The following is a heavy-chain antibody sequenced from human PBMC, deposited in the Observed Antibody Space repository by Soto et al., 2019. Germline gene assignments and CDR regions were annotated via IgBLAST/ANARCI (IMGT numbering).Heavy chain of an antibody. D-gene: IGHD3-10*01. J-gene: IGHJ2*01. Sequence: QVQLVESGGGVVQPGRSLRLSCAASGFTFSSYGMHWVRQAPGKGLEWVAVISYDGSNKYYADSVKGRFTISRDNSKNTLYLQMNSLRAEDTAVYYCAKGLDYYGSGSVDWYFDLWGRGTLVTVSS. V-gene: IGHV3-30*18. CDR3: AKGLDYYGSGSVDWYFDL. CDR1: GFTFSSYG. CDR2: ISYDGSNK.